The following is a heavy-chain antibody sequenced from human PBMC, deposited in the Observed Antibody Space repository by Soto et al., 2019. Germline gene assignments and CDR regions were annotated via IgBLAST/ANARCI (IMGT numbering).Heavy chain of an antibody. V-gene: IGHV3-30*18. CDR3: AKEGAYYDFWSGSAYYYYYMDV. D-gene: IGHD3-3*01. J-gene: IGHJ6*03. Sequence: GGSLRLSCAASGFTFSSYGMHWVRQAPGKGLEWVAVISYDGSNKYYADSVKGRFTISRDNSKNTLYLQMNSLRAEDTAVYYCAKEGAYYDFWSGSAYYYYYMDVWGKGTTVTVSS. CDR2: ISYDGSNK. CDR1: GFTFSSYG.